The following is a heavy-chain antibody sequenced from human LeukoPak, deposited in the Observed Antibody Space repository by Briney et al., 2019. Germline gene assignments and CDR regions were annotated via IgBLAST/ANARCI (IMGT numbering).Heavy chain of an antibody. CDR2: ISNDGTNK. V-gene: IGHV3-30*04. CDR1: GFIFSSYA. J-gene: IGHJ3*02. D-gene: IGHD2-2*01. CDR3: ARGQYCSSTSCYVIGAFDI. Sequence: GGSLRLSCAASGFIFSSYALHWVRQAPGKGLEWVAVISNDGTNKYYADSVKGRFTISRDNSKNTLHLQMNTLRVEDTAVYYCARGQYCSSTSCYVIGAFDIWGQGTMVAVSS.